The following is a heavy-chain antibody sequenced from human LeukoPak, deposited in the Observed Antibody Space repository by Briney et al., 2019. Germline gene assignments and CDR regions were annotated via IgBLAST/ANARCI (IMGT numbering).Heavy chain of an antibody. D-gene: IGHD3-9*01. J-gene: IGHJ6*03. CDR3: ARRKYDILTGRYYYYMDV. V-gene: IGHV4-34*01. CDR2: INHSGST. CDR1: GGSFSGYY. Sequence: PSETLSLTCAVYGGSFSGYYWSWIRQPPGKGLEWIGEINHSGSTNYNPSLKSRVTISVDTSKNQFSLKLSSVTAADTAVYYCARRKYDILTGRYYYYMDVWGKGTTVTISS.